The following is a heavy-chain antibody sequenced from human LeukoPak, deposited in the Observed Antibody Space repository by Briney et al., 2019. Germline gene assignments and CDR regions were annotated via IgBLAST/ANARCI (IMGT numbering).Heavy chain of an antibody. CDR2: ISFDGTDA. Sequence: GGSLRLSCAASGFTFSSYGMHWVRQAPGKGLEWVAVISFDGTDAFYADSVKGRFTISRDNSKNTLYLQMNSLRAEDTAVYYCARGIAVAYFDYWGQGTLVTVSS. V-gene: IGHV3-30*19. CDR1: GFTFSSYG. D-gene: IGHD6-19*01. J-gene: IGHJ4*02. CDR3: ARGIAVAYFDY.